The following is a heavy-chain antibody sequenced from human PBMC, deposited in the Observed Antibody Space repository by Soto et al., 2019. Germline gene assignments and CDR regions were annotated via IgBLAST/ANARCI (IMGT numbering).Heavy chain of an antibody. J-gene: IGHJ4*02. V-gene: IGHV3-21*01. Sequence: EVQLVESGGGLVKPGGSLRLSCAASGFTFSSYSMNWVRQAPGKGLEWVSSISSSSSYIYYADSVKGRFTISRDNAKNSLYLQMNSLNAEDTAVYYCARDGGSTYYYGSGSYAYWGQRTLVTVSS. D-gene: IGHD3-10*01. CDR1: GFTFSSYS. CDR3: ARDGGSTYYYGSGSYAY. CDR2: ISSSSSYI.